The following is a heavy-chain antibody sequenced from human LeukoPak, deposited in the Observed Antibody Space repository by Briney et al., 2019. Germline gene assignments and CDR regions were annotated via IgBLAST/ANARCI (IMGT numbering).Heavy chain of an antibody. CDR2: IYPGDSDT. Sequence: GESLKISCKASGYSFTNYWIGWVRQMPGKGLEWMGIIYPGDSDTRYNPSFQGQVTISADTSISTAYLQWSSLKASDTAMYYCARRKNYYDSTGYYPLDYWGRGTLVTVSS. D-gene: IGHD3-22*01. V-gene: IGHV5-51*01. CDR3: ARRKNYYDSTGYYPLDY. CDR1: GYSFTNYW. J-gene: IGHJ4*02.